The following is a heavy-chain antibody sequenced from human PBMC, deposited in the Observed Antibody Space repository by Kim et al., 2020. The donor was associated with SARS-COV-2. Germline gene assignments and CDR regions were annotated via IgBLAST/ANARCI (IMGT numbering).Heavy chain of an antibody. CDR2: IYHSGST. Sequence: SETLSLTCTVSGYSISSCYYWGWIRQPPGKGLEWIGSIYHSGSTYYNPSLKSRVTISVDTSKNQFSLKLSSVTAADTAVYYCARGGGGYYDSSGYYYN. D-gene: IGHD3-22*01. CDR3: ARGGGGYYDSSGYYYN. J-gene: IGHJ6*01. V-gene: IGHV4-38-2*02. CDR1: GYSISSCYY.